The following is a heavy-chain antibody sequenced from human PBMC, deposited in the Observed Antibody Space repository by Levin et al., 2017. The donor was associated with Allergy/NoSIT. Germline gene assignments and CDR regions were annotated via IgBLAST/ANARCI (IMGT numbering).Heavy chain of an antibody. CDR3: ARRRYYYGSGSYYNGPFDI. Sequence: SETLSLTCSVSGDSISSSYYYWGWIRQPPGKGLEWIGCMYYSGSTYYNPSLKSRVTISVDTSKNYFSLRLSSVTAADTAVYYCARRRYYYGSGSYYNGPFDIWGQGTMVTVSS. CDR1: GDSISSSYYY. CDR2: MYYSGST. J-gene: IGHJ3*02. V-gene: IGHV4-39*02. D-gene: IGHD3-10*01.